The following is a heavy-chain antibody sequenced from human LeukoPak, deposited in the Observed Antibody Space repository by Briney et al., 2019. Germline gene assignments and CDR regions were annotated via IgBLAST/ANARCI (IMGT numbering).Heavy chain of an antibody. Sequence: GRSLRLSCAASGFTFSSYGMHWVRQAPGKGLEWVAVISYDGSNKYYADSVKGRFTISRDNSKNTLYLQMNGLRAEDTAVYYCARGGYYDSSGYPDYWGQGTLVTVSS. CDR3: ARGGYYDSSGYPDY. J-gene: IGHJ4*02. CDR1: GFTFSSYG. CDR2: ISYDGSNK. D-gene: IGHD3-22*01. V-gene: IGHV3-30*03.